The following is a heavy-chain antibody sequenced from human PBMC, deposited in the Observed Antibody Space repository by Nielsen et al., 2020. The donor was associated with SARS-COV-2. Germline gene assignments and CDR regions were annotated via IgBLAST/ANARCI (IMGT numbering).Heavy chain of an antibody. Sequence: GGSLRLSCSASGFTFSSYGMHWVRQAPGKGLEWVALIWYDGCNEYYADSVKGRFTISRDNSKNTLYLQMNSLRAEDTAVYYCARGLKWEQDYWGQGTLVTVSS. D-gene: IGHD1-26*01. J-gene: IGHJ4*02. CDR3: ARGLKWEQDY. CDR1: GFTFSSYG. V-gene: IGHV3-33*08. CDR2: IWYDGCNE.